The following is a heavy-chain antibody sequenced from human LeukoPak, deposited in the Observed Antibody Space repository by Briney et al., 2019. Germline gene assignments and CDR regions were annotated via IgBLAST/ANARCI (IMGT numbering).Heavy chain of an antibody. J-gene: IGHJ3*02. D-gene: IGHD5-24*01. CDR1: GVSMSSYY. Sequence: SETLSLTCTVSGVSMSSYYWNWIRQPPGKGLEWIGYIYYSGSTNYNPSLKSRLTISIDTSKNQCSLKLNSVTAADTAVYYCARGDGAFDIWGQGTVVTVSS. V-gene: IGHV4-59*01. CDR3: ARGDGAFDI. CDR2: IYYSGST.